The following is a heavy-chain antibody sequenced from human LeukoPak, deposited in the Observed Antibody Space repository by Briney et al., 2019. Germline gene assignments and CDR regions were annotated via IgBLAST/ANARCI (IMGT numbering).Heavy chain of an antibody. J-gene: IGHJ5*02. CDR2: ISAYNGNT. Sequence: ASVKVSCKASGYTFTGYYMHWVRQAPGQGLEWMGWISAYNGNTNYAQKLQGRVTMTTDTSTSTAYMELRSLRSDDTAVYYCARDLGLYGRGFDPWGQGTLVTVSS. D-gene: IGHD4-17*01. CDR3: ARDLGLYGRGFDP. V-gene: IGHV1-18*04. CDR1: GYTFTGYY.